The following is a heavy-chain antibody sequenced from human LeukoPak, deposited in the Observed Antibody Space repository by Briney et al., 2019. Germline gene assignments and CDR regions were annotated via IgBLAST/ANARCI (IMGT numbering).Heavy chain of an antibody. V-gene: IGHV3-7*01. J-gene: IGHJ4*02. CDR1: GFTFSSYW. CDR3: ARGPYYYDSSGYYYDY. Sequence: GGSLRLSCAASGFTFSSYWMSWVRQAPGKGLEWVANIKQDGSEKYYVDSVKGRFTISRDNAKNSLYLQMNSLRAEDTAVYYCARGPYYYDSSGYYYDYWGQGTLVTVSS. D-gene: IGHD3-22*01. CDR2: IKQDGSEK.